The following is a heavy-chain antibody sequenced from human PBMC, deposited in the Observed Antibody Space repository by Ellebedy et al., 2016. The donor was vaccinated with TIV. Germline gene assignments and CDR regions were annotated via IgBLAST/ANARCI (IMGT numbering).Heavy chain of an antibody. Sequence: GGSLRLSCAASGFTFSSYWMSWVRQAPGKGLEWVASIKEDGSNKHYVDSVKGRFTISRDNAKNSLYLQMNGLRVEDTAIYYCATDLHPFTRGWGYWGQGTLVTVSS. CDR3: ATDLHPFTRGWGY. J-gene: IGHJ4*02. CDR2: IKEDGSNK. D-gene: IGHD3-10*01. V-gene: IGHV3-7*01. CDR1: GFTFSSYW.